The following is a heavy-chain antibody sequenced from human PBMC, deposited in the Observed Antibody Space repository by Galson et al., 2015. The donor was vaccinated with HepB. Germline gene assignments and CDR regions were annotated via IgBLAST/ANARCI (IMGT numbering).Heavy chain of an antibody. CDR2: ISAYNGNT. J-gene: IGHJ1*01. D-gene: IGHD4-17*01. V-gene: IGHV1-18*01. Sequence: SVKVSCKASGYTFTSSGISWVRQAPGQGLEWMGWISAYNGNTNYAQTLQGRVTMTTDTSTSTAYMELRSLRSDDTAVYYCARDQGNDYCAYVTTSAYWGHGTLVTVAS. CDR1: GYTFTSSG. CDR3: ARDQGNDYCAYVTTSAY.